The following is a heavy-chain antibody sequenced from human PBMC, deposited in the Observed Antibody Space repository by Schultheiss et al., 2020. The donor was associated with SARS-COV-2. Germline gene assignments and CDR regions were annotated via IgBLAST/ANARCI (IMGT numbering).Heavy chain of an antibody. CDR3: ARTKGLSYGDYDHYYYYYGMDV. D-gene: IGHD4-17*01. J-gene: IGHJ6*02. CDR2: IYYSGST. V-gene: IGHV4-59*01. Sequence: SQTLSLTCTVSGGSINPYYWSWIRQPPGKGLEWIGYIYYSGSTNYNPSLKSRVTISVDTSKNQFSLKLSSVTAADTAVYYCARTKGLSYGDYDHYYYYYGMDVWGQGTTVTVSS. CDR1: GGSINPYY.